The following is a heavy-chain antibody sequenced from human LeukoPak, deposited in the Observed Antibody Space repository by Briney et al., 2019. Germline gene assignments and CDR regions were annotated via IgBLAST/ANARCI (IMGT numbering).Heavy chain of an antibody. Sequence: ASVKVSCKASGYTFTSYYMHWVRHAPGQGLEWMGIINPSGGSTSYAQKFQGRVTMTRDTSTSTVYMELSSLRSEDTAVYYCARDPHYYDSSGSWYYFDYWGQGTLVTVSS. CDR2: INPSGGST. J-gene: IGHJ4*02. CDR3: ARDPHYYDSSGSWYYFDY. CDR1: GYTFTSYY. D-gene: IGHD3-22*01. V-gene: IGHV1-46*01.